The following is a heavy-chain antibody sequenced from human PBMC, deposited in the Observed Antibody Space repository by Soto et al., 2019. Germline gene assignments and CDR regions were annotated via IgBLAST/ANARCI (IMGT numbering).Heavy chain of an antibody. V-gene: IGHV1-24*01. CDR2: FDPEDGET. CDR1: GYTLTELS. Sequence: ASVKVSCKVSGYTLTELSMHWVRQAPGKGLEWMGGFDPEDGETIYAQKFQGRVTMTEDTSTDTAYMELSSLRSEDTAVYYCATEPRYDYGDCLPKFDYWGQGTLVTVSS. CDR3: ATEPRYDYGDCLPKFDY. J-gene: IGHJ4*02. D-gene: IGHD4-17*01.